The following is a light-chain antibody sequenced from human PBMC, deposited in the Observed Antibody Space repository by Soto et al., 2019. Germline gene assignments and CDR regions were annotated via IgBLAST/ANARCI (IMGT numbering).Light chain of an antibody. Sequence: DIQMTQSPSSLSASVGDRVTITCQASQDISNYLNWYQQKPGKAPKLLIYDASNLETGVPSRFSGSGSGADFPFTISSLQPEDIATYDCQQYDNLPLTFGGGTKVEIK. CDR3: QQYDNLPLT. CDR1: QDISNY. J-gene: IGKJ4*01. V-gene: IGKV1-33*01. CDR2: DAS.